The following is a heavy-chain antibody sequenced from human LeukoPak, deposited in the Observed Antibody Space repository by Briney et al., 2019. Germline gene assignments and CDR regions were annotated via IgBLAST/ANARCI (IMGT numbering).Heavy chain of an antibody. D-gene: IGHD3-9*01. CDR2: IYSSGST. Sequence: PSETLSLTSVVSGASLSHYSWRWIRQPPGKGLEWIGDIYSSGSTSYNPSLRSRVTISVDTSKNQFSLKLSSVTAADTAVYYCARGYYDILTGKGYFDYWGQGTLVTVSS. CDR1: GASLSHYS. J-gene: IGHJ4*02. V-gene: IGHV4-4*09. CDR3: ARGYYDILTGKGYFDY.